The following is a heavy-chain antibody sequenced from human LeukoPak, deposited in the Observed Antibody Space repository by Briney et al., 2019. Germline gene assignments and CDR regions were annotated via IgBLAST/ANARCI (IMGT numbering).Heavy chain of an antibody. CDR3: ARDGDAYNFDF. J-gene: IGHJ4*02. CDR2: IYRDGSNT. D-gene: IGHD5-24*01. CDR1: GFTFSNYW. Sequence: GGSLRLSCAASGFTFSNYWMHWVRQVPGKGLVWVSCIYRDGSNTDYADSVKGRFIISRDNVKNTLYLQMNSLRADDTAVYYCARDGDAYNFDFWGQGALVTVSS. V-gene: IGHV3-74*01.